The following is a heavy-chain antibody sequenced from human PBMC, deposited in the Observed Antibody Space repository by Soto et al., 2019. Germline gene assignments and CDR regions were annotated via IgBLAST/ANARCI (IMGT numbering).Heavy chain of an antibody. Sequence: GGSLRLSCATSGFTFSSYWMTWVRQAPGKGLEWVANIQQDGSEKDYVDSVKGRFTISRDNAKNSLYLQMNSLRAEDTAVYYCARGRYYFDVWGQGILVTVSS. J-gene: IGHJ4*01. D-gene: IGHD3-10*01. CDR1: GFTFSSYW. V-gene: IGHV3-7*01. CDR3: ARGRYYFDV. CDR2: IQQDGSEK.